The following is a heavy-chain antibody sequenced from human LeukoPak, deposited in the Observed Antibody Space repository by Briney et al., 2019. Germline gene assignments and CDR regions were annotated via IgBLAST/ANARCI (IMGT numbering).Heavy chain of an antibody. Sequence: PGRSLRLSCAASGFTFSSYGMHWVRQAPGKGLEWVAVIWYDGSNKYYADSVKGRFTISRDNSKNTLYLQMNSLRAEDTAVYYCAREGYDYVGGSYRQYYFDYGGQGTLVTVPS. V-gene: IGHV3-33*01. CDR1: GFTFSSYG. CDR2: IWYDGSNK. CDR3: AREGYDYVGGSYRQYYFDY. J-gene: IGHJ4*02. D-gene: IGHD3-16*02.